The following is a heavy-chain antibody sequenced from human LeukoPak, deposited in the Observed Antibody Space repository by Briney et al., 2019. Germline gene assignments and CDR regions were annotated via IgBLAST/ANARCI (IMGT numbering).Heavy chain of an antibody. V-gene: IGHV1-69*13. CDR3: ARDPGYSYGLNWFDP. CDR2: IIPIFGTA. Sequence: SVKVSCKASGYTFTSYAISWVRQAPGQGLEWMGGIIPIFGTANYAQKFQGRVTITADESTSTAYMELSSLRSEDTAVYYCARDPGYSYGLNWFDPWGQGTLVTVSS. J-gene: IGHJ5*02. D-gene: IGHD5-18*01. CDR1: GYTFTSYA.